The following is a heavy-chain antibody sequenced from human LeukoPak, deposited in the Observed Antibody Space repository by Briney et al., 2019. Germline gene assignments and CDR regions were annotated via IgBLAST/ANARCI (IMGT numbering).Heavy chain of an antibody. D-gene: IGHD6-13*01. Sequence: PSETLSLTCTVSGDSFSTSGYYWVWIRQPPGKGLEWIGSIYYSGSTYYNPSLKSRVTISVDTSKNQFSLKLSSVTAADTAVFYFASSSRWYGIDYWGQGTLVTVSS. CDR1: GDSFSTSGYY. CDR3: ASSSRWYGIDY. CDR2: IYYSGST. V-gene: IGHV4-39*01. J-gene: IGHJ4*02.